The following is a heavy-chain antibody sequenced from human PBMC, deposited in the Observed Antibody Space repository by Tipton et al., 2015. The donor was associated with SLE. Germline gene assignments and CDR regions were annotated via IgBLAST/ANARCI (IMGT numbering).Heavy chain of an antibody. J-gene: IGHJ4*02. CDR1: GGSFSGYY. D-gene: IGHD4-17*01. CDR2: INHSGST. Sequence: TLSLTCAVYGGSFSGYYWSWIRQPPGKGLEWIGEINHSGSTNYNPSLKSRVTISVDTSKNQFSLKLSSVTAADTAVYYCARERDDYGDHGGFDYWGQGTLVTFSS. V-gene: IGHV4-34*09. CDR3: ARERDDYGDHGGFDY.